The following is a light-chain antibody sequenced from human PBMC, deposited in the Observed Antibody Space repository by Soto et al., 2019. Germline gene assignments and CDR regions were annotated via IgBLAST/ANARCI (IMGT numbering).Light chain of an antibody. CDR2: DAS. V-gene: IGKV1-9*01. CDR1: QGISTY. Sequence: DIQMTQSPSTLSASVRDRVTITCRASQGISTYLAWYQQKLGKAPKLLIYDASTLQSGVPSRFSGSRSGTEFTLTISSLQPEDFATYYCQQLNGYLELTFGGGTKVDIK. J-gene: IGKJ4*01. CDR3: QQLNGYLELT.